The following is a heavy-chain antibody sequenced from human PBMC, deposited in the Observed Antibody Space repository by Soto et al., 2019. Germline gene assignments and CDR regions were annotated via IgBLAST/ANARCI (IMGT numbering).Heavy chain of an antibody. J-gene: IGHJ6*02. CDR3: AKSGAMVYVLFRDYYGMDV. V-gene: IGHV1-18*01. CDR1: GYTFTSYG. D-gene: IGHD2-8*01. Sequence: GAPVKVSCKASGYTFTSYGRCWVRQAPGQGLERMGWISAYNGNTNYAQKLQGRVPMTTDKSTSTAYMELRSLRSDDTAVYYCAKSGAMVYVLFRDYYGMDVWGQGTTVTSP. CDR2: ISAYNGNT.